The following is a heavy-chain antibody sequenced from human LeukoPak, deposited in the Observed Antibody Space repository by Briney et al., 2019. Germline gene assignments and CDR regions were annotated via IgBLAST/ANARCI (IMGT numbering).Heavy chain of an antibody. CDR1: GFTFSSYS. J-gene: IGHJ3*02. D-gene: IGHD3-16*02. Sequence: GGSLRLSCAASGFTFSSYSMNWVRQAPGKGLEWGSSISSSSSYIYYADSVRGRFTISRDNAKNYLYLQTNSLRAEDTAVYYWARGKEVWGSYRYGAFDIWGQGTMVTVSS. CDR2: ISSSSSYI. CDR3: ARGKEVWGSYRYGAFDI. V-gene: IGHV3-21*01.